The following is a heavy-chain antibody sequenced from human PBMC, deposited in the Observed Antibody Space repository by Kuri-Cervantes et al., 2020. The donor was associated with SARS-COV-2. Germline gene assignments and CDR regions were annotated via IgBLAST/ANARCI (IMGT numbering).Heavy chain of an antibody. CDR1: GFTFSSYS. Sequence: GGSLRLSCAASGFTFSSYSMNWVRQAPGKGLEWVSSISSSSSYIYYADSVKGRFTIPRDNAKNSLYLQMNSLRAEDTAVYYCASGTAMVTASYYYGKDVWGQGTTVTVSS. D-gene: IGHD5-18*01. J-gene: IGHJ6*01. V-gene: IGHV3-21*01. CDR3: ASGTAMVTASYYYGKDV. CDR2: ISSSSSYI.